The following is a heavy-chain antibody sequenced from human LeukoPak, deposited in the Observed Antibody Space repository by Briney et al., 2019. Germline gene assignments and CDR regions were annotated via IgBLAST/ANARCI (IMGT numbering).Heavy chain of an antibody. CDR3: ARVLDLTSGSFPGY. CDR2: VWYDKSKK. Sequence: PGGSLRLSCTASGFTFSSYGMHWVRQAPGKGLEWVAVVWYDKSKKDYADSVKGRFTISRDNSKNTLYLQMNSLRVEDTAVYFCARVLDLTSGSFPGYWGQGTLVTVSS. D-gene: IGHD3-10*01. J-gene: IGHJ4*02. CDR1: GFTFSSYG. V-gene: IGHV3-33*01.